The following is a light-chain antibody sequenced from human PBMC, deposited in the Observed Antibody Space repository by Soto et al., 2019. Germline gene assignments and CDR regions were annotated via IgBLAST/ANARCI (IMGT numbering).Light chain of an antibody. CDR2: DAS. CDR3: QQYDNYPLT. V-gene: IGKV1-5*01. CDR1: QSVRSW. Sequence: DIQMTQSPSTLSASVGDRVTITCRDSQSVRSWLAWYQQKPGRAPKXLIYDASSLESGVPSMFSCSGAGPECTRTISNLQPDDFETDDCQQYDNYPLTFGGGTKVDIK. J-gene: IGKJ4*01.